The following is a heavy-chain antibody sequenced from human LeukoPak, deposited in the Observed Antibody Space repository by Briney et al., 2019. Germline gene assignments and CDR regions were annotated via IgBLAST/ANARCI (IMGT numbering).Heavy chain of an antibody. D-gene: IGHD2-8*02. CDR2: ISAYNGNT. V-gene: IGHV1-18*01. J-gene: IGHJ4*02. CDR1: GYTFTIYG. Sequence: ASVTVSCTASGYTFTIYGISLVRQAPGQGLEWMGWISAYNGNTNYAQKFQGRVTMTTDTSTSTAYMELRSLRSDDTAVYYCARDRWGTALGGDYWGQGTLVTVSS. CDR3: ARDRWGTALGGDY.